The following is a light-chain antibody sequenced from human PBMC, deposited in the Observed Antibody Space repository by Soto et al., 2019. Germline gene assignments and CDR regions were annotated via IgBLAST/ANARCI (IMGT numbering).Light chain of an antibody. CDR2: DTF. Sequence: EIVMTQSPVTLSVSPGERATLSCRASQSVSTFVAWYQHKPGQAPRPVIYDTFKRAPGVPDRFSGGGSGTDFSLTISSLEPEDFAVYYCQQRARWPMPFGQGTRLELK. CDR1: QSVSTF. J-gene: IGKJ5*01. CDR3: QQRARWPMP. V-gene: IGKV3-11*01.